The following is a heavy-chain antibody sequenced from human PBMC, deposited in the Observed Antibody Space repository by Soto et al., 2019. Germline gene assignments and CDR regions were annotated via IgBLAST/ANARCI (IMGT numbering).Heavy chain of an antibody. V-gene: IGHV1-46*01. CDR2: INPLGFST. CDR1: GYTFTSYN. D-gene: IGHD3-10*01. Sequence: QVQLVQSGAEVKKPGASVKVSCKASGYTFTSYNMHWVRQAPGQGLEWVGMINPLGFSTTYAQKSRGRVTMTRDTSTSTVYMELTNLRSDDTAVYYCVRAAGRFGELYWFDPWGQGTLVTVSP. J-gene: IGHJ5*02. CDR3: VRAAGRFGELYWFDP.